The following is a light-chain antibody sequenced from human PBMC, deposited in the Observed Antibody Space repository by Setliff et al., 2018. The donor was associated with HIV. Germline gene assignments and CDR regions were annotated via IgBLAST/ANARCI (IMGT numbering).Light chain of an antibody. Sequence: QSVLTQPASVSGSPGQSITISCTGSSDDVGKYNLVSWYQQHPGKAPKLLIYGTKFRPSGVPDRFSGSKSGTSASLAITRLQAEDEADYYCQSYDNSLSGSNVFGTGTKVTVL. CDR3: QSYDNSLSGSNV. V-gene: IGLV1-40*01. J-gene: IGLJ1*01. CDR1: SDDVGKYNL. CDR2: GTK.